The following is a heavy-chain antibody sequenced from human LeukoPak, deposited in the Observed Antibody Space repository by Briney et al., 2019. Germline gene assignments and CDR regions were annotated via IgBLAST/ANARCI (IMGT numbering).Heavy chain of an antibody. J-gene: IGHJ4*02. D-gene: IGHD6-13*01. V-gene: IGHV1-2*02. CDR3: ARKTGYSSSWDYYFDY. CDR1: GYTFTGHY. Sequence: ASVKVSCKASGYTFTGHYMYWVRQAPGQGLEWMGWINPNSGGTNYAQKFQGRVTMTRDTSISTAYMELSRLRSDDTAVYYCARKTGYSSSWDYYFDYWGQGTLVTVSS. CDR2: INPNSGGT.